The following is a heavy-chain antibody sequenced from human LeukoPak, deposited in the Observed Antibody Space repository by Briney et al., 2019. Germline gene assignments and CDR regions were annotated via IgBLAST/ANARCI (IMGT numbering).Heavy chain of an antibody. Sequence: MTSETLSLACTVSGVSISSYYWSWIRQPPGKGLEWIGYIYYSGSTNYNPSLNSRVTISIDTSRNQFSLKLSSVTAADTAVYFCARGGPNYHDSSPHWFDPWGQGTLVTVSS. D-gene: IGHD3-22*01. J-gene: IGHJ5*02. CDR2: IYYSGST. CDR1: GVSISSYY. CDR3: ARGGPNYHDSSPHWFDP. V-gene: IGHV4-59*01.